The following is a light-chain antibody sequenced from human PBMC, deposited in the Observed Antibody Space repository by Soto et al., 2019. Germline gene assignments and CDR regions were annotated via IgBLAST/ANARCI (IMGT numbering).Light chain of an antibody. CDR2: EDD. J-gene: IGLJ2*01. V-gene: IGLV2-23*01. CDR1: SSDVGSYRL. CDR3: SSYAGRSTFVV. Sequence: QSVLTQPAYVSASHGEPITISCTGTSSDVGSYRLVSWYQQHPGKAPKLIIYEDDERPSGVSNRFSGSKSGNTASLTISGLQAEDEADYYCSSYAGRSTFVVFGGGTKVTGL.